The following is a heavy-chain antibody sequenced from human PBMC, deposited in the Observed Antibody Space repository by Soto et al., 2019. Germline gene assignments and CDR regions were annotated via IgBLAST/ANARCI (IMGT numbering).Heavy chain of an antibody. J-gene: IGHJ4*02. CDR3: ARAPREDLCYFDY. Sequence: QVQLVQSGAEVKKPGASVTLSCKSSGYTFTNYYVHWVRQAPGQGLEWMGMITPRGGATTYTQKFRGRVIMSRVTSTSTVYMELSSLRSDDTAVYFCARAPREDLCYFDYWGRGTLVSVSS. D-gene: IGHD1-26*01. CDR2: ITPRGGAT. CDR1: GYTFTNYY. V-gene: IGHV1-46*01.